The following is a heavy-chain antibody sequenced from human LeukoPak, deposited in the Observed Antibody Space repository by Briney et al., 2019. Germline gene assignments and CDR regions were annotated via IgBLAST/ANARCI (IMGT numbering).Heavy chain of an antibody. V-gene: IGHV3-48*01. CDR3: ARAMWGYCSSTSCSCDY. CDR2: ISSSSSTI. J-gene: IGHJ4*02. CDR1: GFTFSSYS. D-gene: IGHD2-2*01. Sequence: GGSLRLSCAASGFTFSSYSMNWVRQAPGKGLEWVSYISSSSSTIYYADSVKGRFTISGDNAKNSLYLQMNSLRAEDTAVYYCARAMWGYCSSTSCSCDYWGQGTLVTVSS.